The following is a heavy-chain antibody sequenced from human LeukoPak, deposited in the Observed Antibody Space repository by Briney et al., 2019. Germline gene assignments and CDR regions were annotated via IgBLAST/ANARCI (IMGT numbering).Heavy chain of an antibody. J-gene: IGHJ4*02. CDR3: AGDRFGYCNRASCYSPHFDD. CDR2: ISADNGKT. CDR1: GYIFSIYG. D-gene: IGHD2-2*03. Sequence: GASVKVSCKTSGYIFSIYGISWVRQAPGQGLEWVGWISADNGKTKYAQKFQGRVTMTTDTSTRIGYMELRSLRSDDTAVYYCAGDRFGYCNRASCYSPHFDDWGQGTLVTISS. V-gene: IGHV1-18*01.